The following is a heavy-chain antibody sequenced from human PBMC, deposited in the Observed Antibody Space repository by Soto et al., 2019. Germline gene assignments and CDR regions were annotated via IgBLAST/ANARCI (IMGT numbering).Heavy chain of an antibody. CDR2: INHSGST. Sequence: SETLSLTCAVYGGSFSGYYWSWIRQPPGKGLEWIGEINHSGSTNYNPSLKSRVTISVDTSKNQFSLKLSSVTAADTAVYYCARGYPVDESDIVATIGDYYYYYYMDVWGKGTTVTVSS. CDR1: GGSFSGYY. J-gene: IGHJ6*03. CDR3: ARGYPVDESDIVATIGDYYYYYYMDV. V-gene: IGHV4-34*01. D-gene: IGHD5-12*01.